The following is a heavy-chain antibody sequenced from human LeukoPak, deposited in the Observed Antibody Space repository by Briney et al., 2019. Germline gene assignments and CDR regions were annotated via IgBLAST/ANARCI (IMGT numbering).Heavy chain of an antibody. D-gene: IGHD1-26*01. CDR1: GGSFSGYY. CDR2: INHSGST. Sequence: RTSETLSLTCAVYGGSFSGYYWSWIRQPPGKGLEWIGEINHSGSTNYNPSLKSRVTMSVDTSKNQFFLKLNSVTAADTAVYYCARGRPYSGGYHLDYWGQGTLVTVSP. J-gene: IGHJ4*02. CDR3: ARGRPYSGGYHLDY. V-gene: IGHV4-34*01.